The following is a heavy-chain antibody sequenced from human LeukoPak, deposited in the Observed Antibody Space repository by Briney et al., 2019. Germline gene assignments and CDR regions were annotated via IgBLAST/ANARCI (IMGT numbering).Heavy chain of an antibody. CDR2: IYYSGST. Sequence: PSETLSLTCTVSGGSISSSSYYWGWIRQPPGKGLEWIGSIYYSGSTYYNPSLKSRATISVDKSKNQFSLKLSSVTAADTAVYYCARGGDRTDDAFDIWGQGTMVTVSS. V-gene: IGHV4-39*07. J-gene: IGHJ3*02. CDR3: ARGGDRTDDAFDI. CDR1: GGSISSSSYY. D-gene: IGHD2-21*02.